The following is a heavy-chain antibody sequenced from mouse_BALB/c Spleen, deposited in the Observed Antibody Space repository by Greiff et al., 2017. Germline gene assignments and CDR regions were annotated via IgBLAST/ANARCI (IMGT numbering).Heavy chain of an antibody. CDR1: GFTFSSYA. Sequence: DVKLVESGGGLVKPGGSLKLSCAASGFTFSSYAMSWVRQTPEKRLEWVASISSGGSTYYPDSVKGRFTISRDNARNILYLQMSSLRSEDTAMYYCARLYYFDYWGQGTTLTVSS. CDR3: ARLYYFDY. CDR2: ISSGGST. V-gene: IGHV5-6-5*01. J-gene: IGHJ2*01.